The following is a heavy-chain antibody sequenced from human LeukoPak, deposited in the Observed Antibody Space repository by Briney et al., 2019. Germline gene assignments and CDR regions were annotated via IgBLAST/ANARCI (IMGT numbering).Heavy chain of an antibody. J-gene: IGHJ4*02. Sequence: GGSLRLSCAASGFTFSSYAMSWVRQAREKGLEWVLSISASGGSNWFADSVKGRFTISRDNSENTLYLQMNRLRAEDTALYYCAKESSVAGAGLLDYWGQGALVTASS. D-gene: IGHD6-19*01. CDR3: AKESSVAGAGLLDY. V-gene: IGHV3-23*01. CDR1: GFTFSSYA. CDR2: ISASGGSN.